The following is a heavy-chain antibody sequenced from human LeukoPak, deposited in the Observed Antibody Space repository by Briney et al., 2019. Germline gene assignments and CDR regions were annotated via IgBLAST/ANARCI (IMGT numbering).Heavy chain of an antibody. Sequence: GGSLRHSCGASGFTFSTDAMHWVRQAPGKGLEWVAAISDDGTNKYYADSVKGRLAISRDNSKNTLYLQMNSLRDEDTAIYYCARGGSGSYFGYWGQGTLVIVSS. CDR1: GFTFSTDA. CDR2: ISDDGTNK. V-gene: IGHV3-30*09. D-gene: IGHD1-26*01. J-gene: IGHJ4*02. CDR3: ARGGSGSYFGY.